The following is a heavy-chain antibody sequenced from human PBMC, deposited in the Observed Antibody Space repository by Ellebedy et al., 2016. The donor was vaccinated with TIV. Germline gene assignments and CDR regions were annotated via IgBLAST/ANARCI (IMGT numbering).Heavy chain of an antibody. J-gene: IGHJ4*02. D-gene: IGHD6-13*01. CDR3: ARPAAAYSSSWYDFDC. V-gene: IGHV3-21*01. CDR1: GFTFSGFT. CDR2: ISSSGTYI. Sequence: PGGFLRLSCAASGFTFSGFTMNWVRQAPGKGLEWVSSISSSGTYIHNADSVKGRFIISRDNAKNSLYLQMNSLRVEDTDIYYCARPAAAYSSSWYDFDCWGQGTLVTVSS.